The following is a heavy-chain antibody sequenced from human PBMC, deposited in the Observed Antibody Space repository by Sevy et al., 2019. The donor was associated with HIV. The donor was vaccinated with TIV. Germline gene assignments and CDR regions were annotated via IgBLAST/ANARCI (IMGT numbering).Heavy chain of an antibody. D-gene: IGHD6-19*01. V-gene: IGHV3-30-3*01. Sequence: GGSLRLSCAASGFTFSSYAMHWVRQAPGKGLEWVAVISYDGSNKYYAYSVKGRFTISRDNSKNTLYLQMNSLRDEDTPVYYCARAQCLSSLDSWGPGTLLSVSS. CDR1: GFTFSSYA. J-gene: IGHJ4*02. CDR3: ARAQCLSSLDS. CDR2: ISYDGSNK.